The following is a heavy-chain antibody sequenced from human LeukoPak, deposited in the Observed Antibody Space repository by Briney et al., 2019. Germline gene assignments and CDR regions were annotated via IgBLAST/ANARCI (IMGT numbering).Heavy chain of an antibody. CDR2: IYYSVNT. CDR3: ARPSRRGYVDGFDI. D-gene: IGHD5-18*01. Sequence: PSESLSLTCTVSGASISGYYWSWIRQPPGKGLEWIGYIYYSVNTNYNPSLKSRVTISVDTSKIQISLKLSSVTAADTAIYYCARPSRRGYVDGFDIWGQGTMVTVSS. J-gene: IGHJ3*02. V-gene: IGHV4-59*08. CDR1: GASISGYY.